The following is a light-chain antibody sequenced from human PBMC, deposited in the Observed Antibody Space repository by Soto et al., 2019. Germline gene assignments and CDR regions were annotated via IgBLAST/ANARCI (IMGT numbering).Light chain of an antibody. J-gene: IGKJ1*01. V-gene: IGKV3-15*01. CDR3: QQYNNWPPWT. Sequence: EIVMTQSPATLSVSPGERATLSCRASQSVSSNLAWYQQKPGQAPRLLIYGASTRATGIPARFSGSGSGTEFTPTIGRLQSEDFAVYSCQQYNNWPPWTFGHGTKVEIK. CDR2: GAS. CDR1: QSVSSN.